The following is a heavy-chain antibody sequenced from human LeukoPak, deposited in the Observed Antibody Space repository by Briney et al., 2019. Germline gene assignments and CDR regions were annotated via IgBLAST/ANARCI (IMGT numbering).Heavy chain of an antibody. Sequence: GGSLRLSCAASGFTFSSYAMSWVRQAPGKGLGWVSVISGNGDSIVHADSVKGRFTISTDNSKNTLYLQMNSLSDEDTAVYYCAKGQYFFDSSGYYRWGQGTLVTVSS. CDR2: ISGNGDSI. D-gene: IGHD3-22*01. CDR1: GFTFSSYA. J-gene: IGHJ4*02. CDR3: AKGQYFFDSSGYYR. V-gene: IGHV3-23*01.